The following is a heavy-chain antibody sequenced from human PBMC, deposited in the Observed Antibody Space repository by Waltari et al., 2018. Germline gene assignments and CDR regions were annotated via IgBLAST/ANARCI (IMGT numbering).Heavy chain of an antibody. V-gene: IGHV1-2*02. CDR1: GYTFIGYY. CDR3: ARVRGFREYFDY. D-gene: IGHD3-10*01. CDR2: INPNSGGT. Sequence: QVQLVQSGAAVNKPEDSVNISCKTSGYTFIGYYMHWVRQAPGRGLEWMGWINPNSGGTNYAQKFQGRVTMTSDTSISTAYMELSRLRSDDTAVYYCARVRGFREYFDYWGQGTLVTVSS. J-gene: IGHJ4*02.